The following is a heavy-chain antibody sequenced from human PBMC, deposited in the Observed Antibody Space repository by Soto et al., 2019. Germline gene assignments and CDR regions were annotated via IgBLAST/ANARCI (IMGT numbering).Heavy chain of an antibody. J-gene: IGHJ3*01. CDR2: ISGDSNYI. CDR1: GFSFIGYN. Sequence: GGSLRLSCAASGFSFIGYNMNWGRQAPGKGLEWVSSISGDSNYIYYADSVQGRFTISRDNAKNSVYLQMNSLRAEDTAVYYCARVVYFDRSAYGLWGQGTMVTVSS. D-gene: IGHD3-22*01. CDR3: ARVVYFDRSAYGL. V-gene: IGHV3-21*01.